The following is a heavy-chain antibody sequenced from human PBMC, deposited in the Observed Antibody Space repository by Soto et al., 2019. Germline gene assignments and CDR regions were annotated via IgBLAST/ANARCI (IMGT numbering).Heavy chain of an antibody. Sequence: PGESLKIFCKGSGYSFTSYWIGWVRQMPGKGLEWMGIIYPGDSDTRYSPSFQGQVTISADKSISTAYLQMNSLRAEDTAVYYCAREGSITMIVVAFDAFDIWGQGTMVTVSS. V-gene: IGHV5-51*01. J-gene: IGHJ3*02. D-gene: IGHD3-22*01. CDR1: GYSFTSYW. CDR3: AREGSITMIVVAFDAFDI. CDR2: IYPGDSDT.